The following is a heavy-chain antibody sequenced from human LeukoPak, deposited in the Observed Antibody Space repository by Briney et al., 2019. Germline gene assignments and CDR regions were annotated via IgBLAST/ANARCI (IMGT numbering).Heavy chain of an antibody. CDR3: ARDYYDSSGYYYNWFDP. D-gene: IGHD3-22*01. CDR1: GYTFTSYD. V-gene: IGHV1-8*01. J-gene: IGHJ5*02. CDR2: MNPNSGST. Sequence: GASVKVSCKASGYTFTSYDINWVRQATGQGLEWMGWMNPNSGSTGYAQKFQGRVTMTRNTSISTAYMELSSLRSEDTAVYYCARDYYDSSGYYYNWFDPWGQGTLVTVSS.